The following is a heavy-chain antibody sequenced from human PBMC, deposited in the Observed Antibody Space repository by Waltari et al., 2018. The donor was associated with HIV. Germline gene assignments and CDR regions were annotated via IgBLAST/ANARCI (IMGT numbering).Heavy chain of an antibody. CDR1: GFTFGNFA. V-gene: IGHV3-33*01. CDR3: ARGYSSSRWIPLYH. D-gene: IGHD6-6*01. CDR2: FWSDGVEI. Sequence: QVQLVEAGGGVVQPGTSLTLSCAVSGFTFGNFAIHWVRQSPGKGLEWLAVFWSDGVEISYADSVKGRFTISKDSSQKTLYLHLTSLRAEDTALYYCARGYSSSRWIPLYHWGRGTQVTVSS. J-gene: IGHJ4*02.